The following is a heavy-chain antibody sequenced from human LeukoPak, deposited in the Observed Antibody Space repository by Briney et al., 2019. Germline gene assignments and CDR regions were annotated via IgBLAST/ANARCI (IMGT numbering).Heavy chain of an antibody. J-gene: IGHJ5*02. V-gene: IGHV6-1*01. D-gene: IGHD1-14*01. CDR2: TYYRSKWYN. CDR1: GDSVSSNSAA. Sequence: SQTLSLTCAISGDSVSSNSAAWNWIRQSPSRGLEWLGMTYYRSKWYNDYAVSVESRITINLDTSKNQFSLQLRSVTPEDTAVYYCATNRATYSRWFDPWGHGTLVTVSS. CDR3: ATNRATYSRWFDP.